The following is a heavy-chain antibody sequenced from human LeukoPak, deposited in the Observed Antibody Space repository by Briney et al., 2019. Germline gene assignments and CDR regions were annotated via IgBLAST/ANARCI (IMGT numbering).Heavy chain of an antibody. Sequence: GGSLRLSCAASGFTFSSDGMHWVRQALGKGLEWVAVISYDGSHKYYADFVKGRFTISRDNSKNTLYLEMNSLRAEDTVVYYCAKDIGSYYDYWGQGILVTVSS. CDR2: ISYDGSHK. CDR1: GFTFSSDG. CDR3: AKDIGSYYDY. J-gene: IGHJ4*02. V-gene: IGHV3-30*18. D-gene: IGHD3-10*01.